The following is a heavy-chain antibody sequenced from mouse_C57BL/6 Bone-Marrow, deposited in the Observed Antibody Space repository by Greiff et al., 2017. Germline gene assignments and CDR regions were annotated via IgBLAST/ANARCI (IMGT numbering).Heavy chain of an antibody. CDR3: ARGGYFGSSHWYFDV. V-gene: IGHV1-69*01. D-gene: IGHD1-1*01. CDR2: IDPSDSYT. CDR1: GYTFTSYW. J-gene: IGHJ1*03. Sequence: QVQLQQPGAELVMPGASVKLSCKASGYTFTSYWMHWVKQRPGQGLEWIGEIDPSDSYTNYNQKFKGKSTLTVDKSSSTAYMQLSSLTSEDSAVYYCARGGYFGSSHWYFDVWGTGTTVPVSS.